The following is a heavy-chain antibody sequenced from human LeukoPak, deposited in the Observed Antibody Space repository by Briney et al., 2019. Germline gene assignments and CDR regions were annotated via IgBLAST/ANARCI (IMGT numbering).Heavy chain of an antibody. CDR1: GFTFSSYS. CDR2: ISSSSSYI. Sequence: GGSLRLSCAASGFTFSSYSMNWVRQAPGKGLEWVSSISSSSSYIYYADSVKGRFTISRDNAKNSLYLQMNSLRAEDTAVYYCARARHSGSYYGFDSWGQGTLVTVSS. CDR3: ARARHSGSYYGFDS. D-gene: IGHD1-26*01. V-gene: IGHV3-21*04. J-gene: IGHJ4*02.